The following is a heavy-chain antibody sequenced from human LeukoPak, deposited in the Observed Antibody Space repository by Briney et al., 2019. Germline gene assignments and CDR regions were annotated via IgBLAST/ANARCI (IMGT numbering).Heavy chain of an antibody. CDR1: GFTFSSYG. J-gene: IGHJ3*02. CDR2: IRYDGSNK. Sequence: PGGSLRLSCTASGFTFSSYGIHWVRQAPGKGLEWVAFIRYDGSNKYYADSVKGRFTVSRDNSKNTLYLQMNSLRAEDTAVYYCANDLTAVTTSGSAFDIWGQGTMVTVSS. D-gene: IGHD4-17*01. V-gene: IGHV3-30*02. CDR3: ANDLTAVTTSGSAFDI.